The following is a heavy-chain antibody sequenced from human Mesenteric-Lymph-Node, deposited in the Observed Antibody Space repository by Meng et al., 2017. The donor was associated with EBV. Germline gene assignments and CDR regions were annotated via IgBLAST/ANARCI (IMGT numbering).Heavy chain of an antibody. CDR2: VDPEDGET. Sequence: EVQLVPSWAEVKKPGATVKISCKVSGYTFTDYYMHWVQQAPGKGLEWMGLVDPEDGETIYAEKFQGRVTITADTSTDTAYMELSSLRSEDTAVYYCTKVKIRGDSKFDYWGQGTLVTVSS. CDR1: GYTFTDYY. D-gene: IGHD2-21*02. J-gene: IGHJ4*02. CDR3: TKVKIRGDSKFDY. V-gene: IGHV1-69-2*01.